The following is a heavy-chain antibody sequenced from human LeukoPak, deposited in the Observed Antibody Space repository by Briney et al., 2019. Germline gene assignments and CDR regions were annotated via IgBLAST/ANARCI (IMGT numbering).Heavy chain of an antibody. Sequence: GGSLRLSCAASGFTFSSYAMSWVRQAPGKGLEWVSAISGSGGGTYYADSVKGRFTISRDNSKSTLYLQMNSLRAGDTTVYYCAKGAGYSGYDCRYWGQGTLVTVSS. J-gene: IGHJ4*02. CDR2: ISGSGGGT. D-gene: IGHD5-12*01. V-gene: IGHV3-23*01. CDR3: AKGAGYSGYDCRY. CDR1: GFTFSSYA.